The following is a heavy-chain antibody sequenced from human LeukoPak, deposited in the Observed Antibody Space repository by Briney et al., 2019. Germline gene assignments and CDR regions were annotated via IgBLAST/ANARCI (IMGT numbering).Heavy chain of an antibody. Sequence: PLETLSLTCAVSGGSISSGGHSWSWVRQPPGKGPEWIGCIYDSGSTFYNPSLESRVTITVDTSKNQFSLNLSSVTAADTAVYYCARSHHYFDSRAPPYYFDYWGQGTLVTVSS. D-gene: IGHD3-22*01. V-gene: IGHV4-30-4*07. CDR1: GGSISSGGHS. CDR3: ARSHHYFDSRAPPYYFDY. CDR2: IYDSGST. J-gene: IGHJ4*02.